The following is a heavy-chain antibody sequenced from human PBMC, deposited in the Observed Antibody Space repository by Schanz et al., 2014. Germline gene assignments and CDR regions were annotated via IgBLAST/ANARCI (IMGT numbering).Heavy chain of an antibody. V-gene: IGHV3-30*02. CDR1: GFIFSNYG. Sequence: VQLVESGGGLVQPGGSLRLSCAASGFIFSNYGMHWVRQAPGKGLEWVAFIWSDGSRTYHADSVKGRFTISRDNSKNTLSLQMNSLRAEDTAVYYCAREEGYGYGPGAFDIWGQGTMVTVSS. CDR3: AREEGYGYGPGAFDI. J-gene: IGHJ3*02. CDR2: IWSDGSRT. D-gene: IGHD5-18*01.